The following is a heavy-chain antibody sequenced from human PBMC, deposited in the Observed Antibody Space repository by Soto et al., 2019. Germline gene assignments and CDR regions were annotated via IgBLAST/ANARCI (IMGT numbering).Heavy chain of an antibody. D-gene: IGHD3-22*01. CDR2: IHHSGST. Sequence: QVQLQESGPGLVKPSGTLSLTCAVSGGSISSRDWWSWVRQSPGKGLEWIGDIHHSGSTNYNPSLRSRVTITVDKSKNQFSLNLSSVTAADTAVYYCAMITYYHDSPRGDYWGQGTLITVSS. J-gene: IGHJ4*02. CDR1: GGSISSRDW. V-gene: IGHV4-4*02. CDR3: AMITYYHDSPRGDY.